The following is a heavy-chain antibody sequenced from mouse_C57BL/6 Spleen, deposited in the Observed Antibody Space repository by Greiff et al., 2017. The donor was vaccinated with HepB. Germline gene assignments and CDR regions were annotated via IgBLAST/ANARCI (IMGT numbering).Heavy chain of an antibody. CDR1: GFSLSTFGMG. V-gene: IGHV8-8*01. CDR3: ARRSGPAQATDFDD. J-gene: IGHJ2*01. CDR2: IWWDDDK. Sequence: QVTLKVSGPGILQPSQTLSLTCSSSGFSLSTFGMGVGWFRQPSGKGLEWLAYIWWDDDKYYDPALKSRRTISKDTSKNQVDLKIANVDTADTAADYCARRSGPAQATDFDDWGQGTTLTVSS. D-gene: IGHD3-2*02.